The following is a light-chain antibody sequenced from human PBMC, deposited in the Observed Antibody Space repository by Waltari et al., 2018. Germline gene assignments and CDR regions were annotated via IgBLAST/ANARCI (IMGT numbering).Light chain of an antibody. CDR2: DVT. J-gene: IGLJ1*01. Sequence: QSALTQPASVSGSPGQSITISGTGTRSDVGGYNYVSWYQHHPGKAPKVKIFDVTKRPSGVSNRFSGSKSGNTASLTISGLQAEDEADYYCSSYTSSSTSLYVFGTGTKVTVL. V-gene: IGLV2-14*03. CDR3: SSYTSSSTSLYV. CDR1: RSDVGGYNY.